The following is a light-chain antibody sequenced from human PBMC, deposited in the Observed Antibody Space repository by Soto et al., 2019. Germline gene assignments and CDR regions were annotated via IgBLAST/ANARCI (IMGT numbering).Light chain of an antibody. CDR1: QSVSSK. J-gene: IGKJ5*01. CDR2: AAS. Sequence: EIVMTQSPATLSVSPGERATLSCRASQSVSSKLAWYQHKPGQAPRLLIYAASSRATGSPDRFSGGGSGTDFTLTISRLEPEDFAVYYCQQYGYSPITFGQGTRLEIK. CDR3: QQYGYSPIT. V-gene: IGKV3-20*01.